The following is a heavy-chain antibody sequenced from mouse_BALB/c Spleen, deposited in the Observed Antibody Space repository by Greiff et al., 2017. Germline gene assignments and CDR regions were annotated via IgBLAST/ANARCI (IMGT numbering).Heavy chain of an antibody. CDR3: ARLRELYYFDY. CDR1: GFDFSRYW. Sequence: EVQLQESGAGLVQPGGSLKLSCAASGFDFSRYWMSWVRQAPGKGLEWIGEINPDSSTINYTPSLKDKFIISRDNAKNTLYLQMSKVRSEDTALYYCARLRELYYFDYWGQGTTLTVSS. J-gene: IGHJ2*01. V-gene: IGHV4-1*02. CDR2: INPDSSTI.